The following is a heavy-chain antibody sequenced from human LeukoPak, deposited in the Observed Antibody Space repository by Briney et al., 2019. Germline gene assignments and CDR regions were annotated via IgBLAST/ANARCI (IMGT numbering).Heavy chain of an antibody. CDR3: ARGLRGIVVVPAAVVRTKYYYYYMDV. CDR2: INHSGST. Sequence: SETLSLTCAVYGGSFSGYYWSWIRQPPGKGLEWIGEINHSGSTNYNPSLESRVTISVDTSKNQFSLKLSSVSAADTAVYYCARGLRGIVVVPAAVVRTKYYYYYMDVWGKGTTVTVSS. V-gene: IGHV4-34*01. D-gene: IGHD2-2*01. CDR1: GGSFSGYY. J-gene: IGHJ6*03.